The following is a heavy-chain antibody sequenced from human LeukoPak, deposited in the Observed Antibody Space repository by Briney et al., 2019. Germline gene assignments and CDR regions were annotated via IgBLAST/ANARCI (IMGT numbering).Heavy chain of an antibody. CDR3: ARDQGYDILTGTSFYMDV. V-gene: IGHV3-20*04. CDR2: INWNGGST. D-gene: IGHD3-9*01. J-gene: IGHJ6*03. CDR1: GFTFDDYG. Sequence: GGSLRLSCAASGFTFDDYGMSWVRQAPGKGLEWVSGINWNGGSTGYADSVKGRFTISRDNAKNSLYLQMNSLRAEDTALYYCARDQGYDILTGTSFYMDVWGKGTTVTVSS.